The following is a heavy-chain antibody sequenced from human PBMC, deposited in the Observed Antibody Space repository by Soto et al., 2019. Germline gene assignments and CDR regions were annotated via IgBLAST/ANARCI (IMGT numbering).Heavy chain of an antibody. Sequence: ASVKVSFKASGYTFTSYAIHWVRQAPGQRLEWMGWINAGNGNTKYSQKFQGRVTITRDTSASTAYMELSSLRSEDTAVYYCARDEGYSDSTGYYDYWGQGTLVTVSS. V-gene: IGHV1-3*01. CDR1: GYTFTSYA. CDR2: INAGNGNT. D-gene: IGHD3-22*01. J-gene: IGHJ4*02. CDR3: ARDEGYSDSTGYYDY.